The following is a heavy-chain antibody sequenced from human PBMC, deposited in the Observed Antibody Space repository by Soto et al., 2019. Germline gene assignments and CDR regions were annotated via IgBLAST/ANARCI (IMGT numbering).Heavy chain of an antibody. D-gene: IGHD3-9*01. V-gene: IGHV5-10-1*01. CDR3: GSRDYDILTGAYGMEV. CDR1: GYSFTSYW. CDR2: IDPSDSYT. J-gene: IGHJ6*04. Sequence: LGESLKISCKGSGYSFTSYWISWVRQMPGKGLEWMGRIDPSDSYTNYSPSFQGHVTISADKSISTAYLQWSSLKASDTAMYYCGSRDYDILTGAYGMEVWGKESTVTVAS.